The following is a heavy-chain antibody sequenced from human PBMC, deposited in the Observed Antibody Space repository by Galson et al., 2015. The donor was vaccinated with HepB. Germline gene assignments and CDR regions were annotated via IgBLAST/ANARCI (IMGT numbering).Heavy chain of an antibody. V-gene: IGHV1-8*01. Sequence: SVKVSCKASGYTFTSYDINWVRQATGQGLEWMGWMNPNSGNTGYAQKFQGRVTMTRNTSISTAYMELSSLRSEDTAVYYCATRGYQLLSGSNYYYYYMDVWGKGTTVTVSS. J-gene: IGHJ6*03. CDR2: MNPNSGNT. CDR1: GYTFTSYD. D-gene: IGHD2-2*01. CDR3: ATRGYQLLSGSNYYYYYMDV.